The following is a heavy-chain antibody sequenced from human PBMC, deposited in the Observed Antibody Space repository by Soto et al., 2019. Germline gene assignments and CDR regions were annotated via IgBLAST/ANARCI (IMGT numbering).Heavy chain of an antibody. V-gene: IGHV3-48*02. J-gene: IGHJ4*02. CDR2: ITDNSDTI. Sequence: RSLPCVAALCSFSNYNMKLVRQAPGKGLEWVSYITDNSDTIHYAYSVRGRFTISRDNAESPLYLEMNSLRDEDTAVYFCARDVGQGYHLDYWGRGTLVTVSS. CDR1: LCSFSNYN. CDR3: ARDVGQGYHLDY. D-gene: IGHD2-15*01.